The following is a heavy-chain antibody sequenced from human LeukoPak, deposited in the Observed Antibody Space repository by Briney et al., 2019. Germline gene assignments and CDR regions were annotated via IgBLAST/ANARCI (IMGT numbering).Heavy chain of an antibody. J-gene: IGHJ3*02. Sequence: SETLSLTCTVSGGSISSGDYYWSWIRQPPGKGLEWIGYIYYSGSTYYNPSLKSRVTISVDTSKNQFSLKLSSVTAADTAVYYCAGSSISFDAFDIWGQGTMVTVSS. CDR2: IYYSGST. CDR3: AGSSISFDAFDI. D-gene: IGHD2-2*01. CDR1: GGSISSGDYY. V-gene: IGHV4-30-4*01.